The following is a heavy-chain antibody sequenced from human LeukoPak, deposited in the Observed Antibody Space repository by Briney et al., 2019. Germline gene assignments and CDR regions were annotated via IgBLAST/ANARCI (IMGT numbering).Heavy chain of an antibody. V-gene: IGHV1-69*15. CDR2: IIPISGEP. Sequence: SVKVSCKASGGTFSTYAMNWVRQAPGQGLEWMGRIIPISGEPKYAQKFQGRVTITADESTSTAYMDLTSLRSGDSAVYYCARDDRPAGAYGLDVWGQGTTVTVSS. J-gene: IGHJ6*02. CDR3: ARDDRPAGAYGLDV. D-gene: IGHD1-14*01. CDR1: GGTFSTYA.